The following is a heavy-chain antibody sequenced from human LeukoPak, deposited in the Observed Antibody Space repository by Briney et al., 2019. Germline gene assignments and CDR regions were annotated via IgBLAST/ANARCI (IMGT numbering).Heavy chain of an antibody. CDR3: ARSSSGWHDY. V-gene: IGHV3-53*01. D-gene: IGHD6-19*01. Sequence: GGSLRLSCAASGCIFSSHFMSWVRQAPGKGLEWVSVIYVDGSTYYADTVKGRFTISRDNSKNTLFLQMNSLRADDTAVYYCARSSSGWHDYWGQGTLVNVSS. J-gene: IGHJ4*02. CDR1: GCIFSSHF. CDR2: IYVDGST.